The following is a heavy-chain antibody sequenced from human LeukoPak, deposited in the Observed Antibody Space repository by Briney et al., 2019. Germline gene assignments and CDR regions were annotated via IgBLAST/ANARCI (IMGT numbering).Heavy chain of an antibody. CDR3: ASFPWELRPT. V-gene: IGHV3-23*01. CDR1: GVTFSSYA. Sequence: GGSLRLSCAASGVTFSSYAMSWVRQAPGKGLEWVSGINDNGGRTYYADSVKGRFTISRDNSKNTLYPQMNSLRAEDTAVYYCASFPWELRPTWGQGTLVTVSS. D-gene: IGHD1-26*01. J-gene: IGHJ4*02. CDR2: INDNGGRT.